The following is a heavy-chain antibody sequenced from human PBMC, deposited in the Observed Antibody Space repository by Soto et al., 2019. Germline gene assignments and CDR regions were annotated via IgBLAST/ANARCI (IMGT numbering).Heavy chain of an antibody. CDR3: ARDLLRFLEWLSLDYYYYGMDV. J-gene: IGHJ6*02. Sequence: ASVKVSCKASGYTFTSYAMHWVRQAPGQRLEWMGWINAGNGNTKYSQKFQGRVTITRDTSASTAYMELSSLISEDTAVYYCARDLLRFLEWLSLDYYYYGMDVWGQGTTVTVSS. D-gene: IGHD3-3*01. V-gene: IGHV1-3*01. CDR1: GYTFTSYA. CDR2: INAGNGNT.